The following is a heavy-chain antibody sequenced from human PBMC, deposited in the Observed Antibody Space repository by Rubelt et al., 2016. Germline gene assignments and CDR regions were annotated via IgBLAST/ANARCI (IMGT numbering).Heavy chain of an antibody. CDR2: ISVNSGDT. J-gene: IGHJ3*02. D-gene: IGHD1-7*01. CDR1: GYTFSKYG. Sequence: QVQLVQSGAEVKKSGASVKVSCKASGYTFSKYGISWVRQAPGQGLEWMGWISVNSGDTKYAQKLQGRVTMTTDKSTGTVYMGLTSVRTDDTAVYSCARATNWNYAFDIWGQGTMVTVSS. V-gene: IGHV1-18*01. CDR3: ARATNWNYAFDI.